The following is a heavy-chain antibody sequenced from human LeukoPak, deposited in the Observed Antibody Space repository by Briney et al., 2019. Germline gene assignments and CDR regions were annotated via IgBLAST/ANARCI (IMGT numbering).Heavy chain of an antibody. Sequence: GGSLRLSCAASGFTFSSYWMHWVRQAPGKGLVWVSRINSDGRSTNYADSVKGRFTISRDNAKNTLYLQMNSLRAEDTAVYYCAKASAMIVVVSKHFDYWGQGTLVTVSS. CDR1: GFTFSSYW. V-gene: IGHV3-74*01. CDR2: INSDGRST. D-gene: IGHD3-22*01. J-gene: IGHJ4*02. CDR3: AKASAMIVVVSKHFDY.